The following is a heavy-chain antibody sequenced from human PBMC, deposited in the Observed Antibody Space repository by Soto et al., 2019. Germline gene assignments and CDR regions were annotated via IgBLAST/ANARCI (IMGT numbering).Heavy chain of an antibody. J-gene: IGHJ4*02. D-gene: IGHD6-13*01. CDR3: ARHSRIAAAGKAFDY. Sequence: QLQLQESGPGLVKPSETLSLTCTVSGGSISSSSYYWGWIRQPPGKGLEWIGSIYYSGGTYYNPCLKGRVTISLDTSKTQCCLKLSSVTAADTAVYYSARHSRIAAAGKAFDYWGQGTLVTVSS. V-gene: IGHV4-39*01. CDR2: IYYSGGT. CDR1: GGSISSSSYY.